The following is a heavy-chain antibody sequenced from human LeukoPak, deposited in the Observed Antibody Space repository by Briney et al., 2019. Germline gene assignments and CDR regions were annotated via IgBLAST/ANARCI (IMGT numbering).Heavy chain of an antibody. CDR2: IDHSGST. CDR1: GYSISSGYY. J-gene: IGHJ3*02. D-gene: IGHD2-2*01. Sequence: SETLSLTCTVSGYSISSGYYWGWIRQPPGKGLEWTGSIDHSGSTYYNPSLKSRITISVDTSKNQFSLNLNSVTAADTAVYYCARYGLLGLSEINAFDIWGQGTMVTVSS. V-gene: IGHV4-38-2*02. CDR3: ARYGLLGLSEINAFDI.